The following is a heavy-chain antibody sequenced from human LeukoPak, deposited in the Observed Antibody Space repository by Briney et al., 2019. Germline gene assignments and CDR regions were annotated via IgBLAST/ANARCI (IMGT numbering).Heavy chain of an antibody. J-gene: IGHJ5*02. CDR3: ARVYVCSGGSCYGNWFDP. CDR1: GYTFTGYY. CDR2: INPNSGGT. D-gene: IGHD2-15*01. Sequence: ASVNVSCKASGYTFTGYYMHWLRQAPGQGLDWMGWINPNSGGTNYAQKFQGRVTMTRDTSISTAYMELSRLRSDDTAVYYCARVYVCSGGSCYGNWFDPWGQGTPVTVSS. V-gene: IGHV1-2*02.